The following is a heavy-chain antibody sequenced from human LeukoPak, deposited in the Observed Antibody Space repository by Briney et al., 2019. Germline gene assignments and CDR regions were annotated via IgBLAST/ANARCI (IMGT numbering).Heavy chain of an antibody. Sequence: KPSETLSLTCAVSGGSISSGGYSWSWIRQPPGKGLEWIGYIYYSGSTYYNPSLKSRVTISMDMSKNQFSLKLSSVTAADTAMYYCARRPGYSSGWYHYWGQGTLVTVSS. V-gene: IGHV4-30-4*07. J-gene: IGHJ4*02. CDR3: ARRPGYSSGWYHY. CDR1: GGSISSGGYS. CDR2: IYYSGST. D-gene: IGHD6-19*01.